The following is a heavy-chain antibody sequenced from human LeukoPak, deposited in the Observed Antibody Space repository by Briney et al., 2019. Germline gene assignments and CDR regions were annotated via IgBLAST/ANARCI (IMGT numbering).Heavy chain of an antibody. CDR1: GFSISSGY. J-gene: IGHJ4*02. Sequence: GSLRLSCVASGFSISSGYMTWARQAPGKALEWVSLLYSDDSAYYPDSVKGRFTISRDNSKSTLHLQMDTLRTEDTAMYYCARDPWQGSTTLHWGQGIMVTVSS. D-gene: IGHD1-26*01. V-gene: IGHV3-66*02. CDR2: LYSDDSA. CDR3: ARDPWQGSTTLH.